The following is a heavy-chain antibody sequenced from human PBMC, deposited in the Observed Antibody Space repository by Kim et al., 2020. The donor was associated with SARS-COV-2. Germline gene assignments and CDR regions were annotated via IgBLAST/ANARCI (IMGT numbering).Heavy chain of an antibody. D-gene: IGHD5-18*01. CDR1: GGTFSSYA. CDR2: IIPIFGTA. V-gene: IGHV1-69*13. J-gene: IGHJ6*02. CDR3: ARGTAYGYVGYYYYYGMDV. Sequence: SVKVSCKASGGTFSSYAISWVRQAPGQGLEWMAGIIPIFGTANYAQKFQGRVTITADESTSTAYMELSSLRSEDTAVYYCARGTAYGYVGYYYYYGMDVWGQGTTVTVSS.